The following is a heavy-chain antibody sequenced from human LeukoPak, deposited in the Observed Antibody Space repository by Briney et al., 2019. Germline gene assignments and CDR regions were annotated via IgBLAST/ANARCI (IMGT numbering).Heavy chain of an antibody. D-gene: IGHD1-1*01. J-gene: IGHJ4*02. CDR1: GFTFDDYA. CDR2: ISKDGGNK. V-gene: IGHV3-43*02. Sequence: GGSLRLPCAASGFTFDDYAMHWVRQAPGKGLEWVCLISKDGGNKHYADSVKGRFSISRDNNRNSLSLQMNSLRSEDTALYFCAKRSGAPNNFDYWGQGALVTVSS. CDR3: AKRSGAPNNFDY.